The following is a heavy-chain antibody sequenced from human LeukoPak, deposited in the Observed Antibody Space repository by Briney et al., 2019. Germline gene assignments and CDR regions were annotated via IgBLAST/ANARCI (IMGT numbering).Heavy chain of an antibody. J-gene: IGHJ3*02. CDR1: GFTFSNYN. CDR3: AREGSDAFDI. CDR2: ISSGSTYI. Sequence: SGGSLRLSCAASGFTFSNYNINWVRQAPGKGLEWVSSISSGSTYIYYADSVKGPITISRDNAKNSLYLQMNSLRAEDTAVYYWAREGSDAFDIWGQGTMVTVSS. V-gene: IGHV3-21*01.